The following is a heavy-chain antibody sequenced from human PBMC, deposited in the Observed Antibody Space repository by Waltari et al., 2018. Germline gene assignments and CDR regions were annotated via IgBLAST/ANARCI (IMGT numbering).Heavy chain of an antibody. CDR2: IYHTGST. V-gene: IGHV4-38-2*02. CDR3: ARDSGSLFAFDF. CDR1: GYSLTSGYK. Sequence: QVQLQESGPGLVKPSETLSLICSVSGYSLTSGYKWGWIRQSPGKGLEWIGNIYHTGSTYYTPSLASRATLSVDTSKNQFSLMVTSVTAADTAVYYCARDSGSLFAFDFWGQGTMVTVSS. J-gene: IGHJ3*01. D-gene: IGHD6-19*01.